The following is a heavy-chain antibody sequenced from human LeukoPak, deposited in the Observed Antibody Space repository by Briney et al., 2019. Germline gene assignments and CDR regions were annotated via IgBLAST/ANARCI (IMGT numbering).Heavy chain of an antibody. Sequence: KPSETLSLTCAVYAESFSNHYWNWIRQPPGKGLEWIGEINQSGSTNYNPSLKSRVTISIDTSKNQFSLKLTSVTAADTAVYFCARRRAGQRRDFWFDPWGQGTLVTVST. CDR2: INQSGST. CDR1: AESFSNHY. V-gene: IGHV4-34*01. J-gene: IGHJ5*02. CDR3: ARRRAGQRRDFWFDP. D-gene: IGHD3-3*01.